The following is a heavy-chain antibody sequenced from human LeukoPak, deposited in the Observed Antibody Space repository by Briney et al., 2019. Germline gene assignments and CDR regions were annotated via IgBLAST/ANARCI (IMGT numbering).Heavy chain of an antibody. D-gene: IGHD3-22*01. Sequence: SETLSLTCTVSGGSISSYYWSWIRQPPGKGLEWIGYIYYSGSTNYNPSLKSRVTISVDTSKNQFSLKLSSVTAADTAVYYCARGRSSGSPYYFDYWGQGTLVTVSS. V-gene: IGHV4-59*01. CDR1: GGSISSYY. CDR3: ARGRSSGSPYYFDY. J-gene: IGHJ4*02. CDR2: IYYSGST.